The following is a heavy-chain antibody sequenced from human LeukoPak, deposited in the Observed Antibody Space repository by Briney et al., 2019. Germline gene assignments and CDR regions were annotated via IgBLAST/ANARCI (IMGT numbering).Heavy chain of an antibody. CDR1: GGSISSYY. Sequence: SETLSLTCTVSGGSISSYYWGWVRQPPGKRLDWIGSIHYSGSTYYNPTLKSRVTISVDTSKNQFSLNLTSVTDADAAVYYCARDLGYSGFDWAPWGQGTLVTVSS. V-gene: IGHV4-39*07. J-gene: IGHJ5*02. CDR3: ARDLGYSGFDWAP. CDR2: IHYSGST. D-gene: IGHD5-12*01.